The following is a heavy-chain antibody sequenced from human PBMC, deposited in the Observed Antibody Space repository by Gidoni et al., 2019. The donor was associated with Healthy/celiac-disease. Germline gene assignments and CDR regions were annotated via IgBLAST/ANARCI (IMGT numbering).Heavy chain of an antibody. CDR3: ARVSVGATTRAFDI. V-gene: IGHV1-2*04. J-gene: IGHJ3*02. D-gene: IGHD1-26*01. CDR2: INPNSGGT. CDR1: GYTFTGYY. Sequence: QVQLVQSGAEVKKPGASVKVSCKASGYTFTGYYMHWVRQAPGQGLEWMGWINPNSGGTNYAKKFQGWVTMTRDTSISTAYMELSRLRSDDTAVYYCARVSVGATTRAFDIWGQGTMVTVPS.